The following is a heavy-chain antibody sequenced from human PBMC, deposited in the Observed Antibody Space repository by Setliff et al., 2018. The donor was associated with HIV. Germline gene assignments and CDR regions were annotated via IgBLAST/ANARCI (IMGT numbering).Heavy chain of an antibody. CDR3: AGESSIAVAEYFQH. D-gene: IGHD6-19*01. CDR2: ISDDGRST. Sequence: GGSLRLSCAASGFSFSSHAMSWVRRAPGKGLEWVAVISDDGRSTHYADPVKGRFTISRDNSKNTLYLQMNSLRAEDTAVYYCAGESSIAVAEYFQHWGQGTLVTVSS. CDR1: GFSFSSHA. J-gene: IGHJ1*01. V-gene: IGHV3-23*01.